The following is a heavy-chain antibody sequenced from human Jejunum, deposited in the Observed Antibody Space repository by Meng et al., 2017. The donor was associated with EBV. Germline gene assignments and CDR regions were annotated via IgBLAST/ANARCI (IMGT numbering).Heavy chain of an antibody. J-gene: IGHJ5*02. V-gene: IGHV4-4*02. CDR2: IYYTGGT. CDR3: ATSMSGYSYGYS. CDR1: GASISRSHW. Sequence: QVQVQEAGPGRVPPSGTLSLTCAVLGASISRSHWWSCVRQAPGEGLEWIGEIYYTGGTNYNPSLKSRVSMSIDKSKNQFSLNLNSVTVADTAVYYCATSMSGYSYGYSWGQGTLVTVSS. D-gene: IGHD5-12*01.